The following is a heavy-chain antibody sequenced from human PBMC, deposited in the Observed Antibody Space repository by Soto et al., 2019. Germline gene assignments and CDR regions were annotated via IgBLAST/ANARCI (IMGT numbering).Heavy chain of an antibody. V-gene: IGHV3-48*03. CDR2: ISSSGSTI. CDR1: GFTFSSYE. J-gene: IGHJ4*02. CDR3: ARESEDLTSNFDY. Sequence: GGSLRLSCAASGFTFSSYEMNWVRQAPGKGMEWVSYISSSGSTIYYADSVKGRFTSSRDNAKNSLYPQMNSRRAVDTAVYYCARESEDLTSNFDYWGQGTLVTVSS.